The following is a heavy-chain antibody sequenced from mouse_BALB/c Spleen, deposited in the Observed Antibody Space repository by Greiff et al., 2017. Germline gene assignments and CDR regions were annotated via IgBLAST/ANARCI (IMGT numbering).Heavy chain of an antibody. J-gene: IGHJ1*01. V-gene: IGHV5-6-5*01. CDR1: GFTFSSYA. CDR2: ISSGGST. Sequence: EVKVVESGGGLVKPGGSLKLSCAASGFTFSSYAMSWVRQTPEKRLEWVASISSGGSTYYPDSVKGRFTISRDNARNILYLQMSSLRSEDTAMYYCARFYGSSYYWYFDVWGAGTTVTVSS. D-gene: IGHD1-1*01. CDR3: ARFYGSSYYWYFDV.